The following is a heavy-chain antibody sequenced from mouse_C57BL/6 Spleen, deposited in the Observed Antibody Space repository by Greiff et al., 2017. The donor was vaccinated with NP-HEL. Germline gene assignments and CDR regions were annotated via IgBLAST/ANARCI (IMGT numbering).Heavy chain of an antibody. J-gene: IGHJ4*01. CDR2: ISSGGSYT. CDR3: ERHPGGDGGARDAMDY. CDR1: GFTFSSYG. D-gene: IGHD3-3*01. Sequence: EVQRVESGGDLVKPGGSLKLSCAASGFTFSSYGMSWVRQTPDKRLEWVATISSGGSYTYYPDSVKGRFTISRDNAKNTLDLQMSSLKSEDTAMYYCERHPGGDGGARDAMDYWGQGTSVTGSS. V-gene: IGHV5-6*01.